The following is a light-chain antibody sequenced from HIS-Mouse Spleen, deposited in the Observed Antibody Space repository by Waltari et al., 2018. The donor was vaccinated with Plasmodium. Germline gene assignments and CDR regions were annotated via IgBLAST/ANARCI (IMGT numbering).Light chain of an antibody. J-gene: IGLJ3*02. Sequence: SYELTQPLSVSVALGQTARITCGGNNIGSKNVHWYQQKPGQAPVLVIYRDSNRPSGIPERFYGSNSGNTATLTISRAQAGDEADYYCQVWDSSTVFGGGTKLTVL. CDR2: RDS. CDR1: NIGSKN. CDR3: QVWDSSTV. V-gene: IGLV3-9*01.